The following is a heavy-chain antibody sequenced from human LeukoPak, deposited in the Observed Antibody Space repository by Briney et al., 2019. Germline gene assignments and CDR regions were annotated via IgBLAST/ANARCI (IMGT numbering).Heavy chain of an antibody. CDR1: GFTVSSNY. D-gene: IGHD5/OR15-5a*01. V-gene: IGHV3-66*02. CDR2: IYSVDTT. J-gene: IGHJ4*02. Sequence: GGSLRLSCEDSGFTVSSNYMSWVRQAPGKGLEWVSVIYSVDTTYYADSVKGRFTISRDTSKNTVFLQMNSLRAEDTAVYYCARLESTEGTLYWGQGTLVTVSS. CDR3: ARLESTEGTLY.